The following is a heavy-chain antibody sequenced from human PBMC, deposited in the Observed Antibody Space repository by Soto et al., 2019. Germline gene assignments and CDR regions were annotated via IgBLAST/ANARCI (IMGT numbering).Heavy chain of an antibody. CDR3: AREMGATNDY. CDR1: GGSFSNYA. CDR2: IVPFVGIT. V-gene: IGHV1-69*04. D-gene: IGHD1-26*01. J-gene: IGHJ4*02. Sequence: QVQLVQSGAEVKKPGSSVKVSCKASGGSFSNYALNWVRQAPGQDLEWMGRIVPFVGITKYAQKFQGRVTITADNSTSTAYMELSSLRSEDTAVYYCAREMGATNDYWGQGTLVTVSS.